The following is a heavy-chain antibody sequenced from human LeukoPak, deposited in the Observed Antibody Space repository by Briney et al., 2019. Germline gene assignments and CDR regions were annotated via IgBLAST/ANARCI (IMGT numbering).Heavy chain of an antibody. CDR2: IYYSGST. V-gene: IGHV4-39*07. D-gene: IGHD6-6*01. J-gene: IGHJ6*03. CDR3: ARTIAARRVYYYYYYMDV. Sequence: SETLSLTCTVPGGSISSSSYYWGWIRQPPGKGLEWIGSIYYSGSTYYNPSLKSRVTISVDTSKNQFSLKLSSVTAADTAVYYCARTIAARRVYYYYYYMDVWGKGTTVTVSS. CDR1: GGSISSSSYY.